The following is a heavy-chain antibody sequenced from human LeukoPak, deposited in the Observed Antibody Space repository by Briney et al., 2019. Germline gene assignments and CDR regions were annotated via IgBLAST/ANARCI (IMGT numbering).Heavy chain of an antibody. V-gene: IGHV1-46*01. CDR3: ARGYNWNDPGDY. J-gene: IGHJ4*02. D-gene: IGHD1-1*01. CDR1: GYASISYY. Sequence: ASVKVSCKTSGYASISYYMHWVRQAPGQGLEWMGIINPSGGSTTYAQKFQGRVTMTRDTSTSTVYMELSSLKSEDTAVYYCARGYNWNDPGDYWGQGTLVTVSS. CDR2: INPSGGST.